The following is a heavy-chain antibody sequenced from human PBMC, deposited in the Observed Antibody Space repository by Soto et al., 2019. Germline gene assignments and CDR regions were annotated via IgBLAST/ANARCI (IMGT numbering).Heavy chain of an antibody. CDR1: GFTFSSYA. Sequence: PGGSLRLSCAASGFTFSSYAMSWVRQAPGKGLEWVSAISGSGGSTYYAGSVKGRFTISRDNSKNTLYLQMNSLRAEDTAVYYCAKDNGDYELLWYFDLWGRGTLVTVSS. D-gene: IGHD4-17*01. V-gene: IGHV3-23*01. CDR2: ISGSGGST. CDR3: AKDNGDYELLWYFDL. J-gene: IGHJ2*01.